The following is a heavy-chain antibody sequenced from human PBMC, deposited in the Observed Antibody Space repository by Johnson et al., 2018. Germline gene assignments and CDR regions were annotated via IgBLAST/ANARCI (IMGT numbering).Heavy chain of an antibody. V-gene: IGHV3-66*02. CDR1: GFTVSSNY. Sequence: VQLVQSGGGLVQXGGSXRLXCAASGFTVSSNYMSWVRQAPGKGLEWVSVIYSGGSTYYADAVKGRFTISRDNSKNTRYLQMNSLRAEDTAVYYCARVDSSSYYYYYYMDVWGKGTTVTVSS. CDR3: ARVDSSSYYYYYYMDV. CDR2: IYSGGST. D-gene: IGHD6-6*01. J-gene: IGHJ6*03.